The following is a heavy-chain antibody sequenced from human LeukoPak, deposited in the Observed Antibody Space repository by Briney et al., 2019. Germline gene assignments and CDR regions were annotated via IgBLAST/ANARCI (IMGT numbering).Heavy chain of an antibody. CDR2: INSDESST. Sequence: GGSLRLSCAASGFTFSSYWMHWVRQAPGKGLVWVSRINSDESSTSNADSVKGRFTISRDNAKNTLYLQMNSLRAEDTAVYYCARDMDDSSGYAFDYWGQGTLVTVSS. CDR3: ARDMDDSSGYAFDY. CDR1: GFTFSSYW. V-gene: IGHV3-74*01. J-gene: IGHJ4*02. D-gene: IGHD3-22*01.